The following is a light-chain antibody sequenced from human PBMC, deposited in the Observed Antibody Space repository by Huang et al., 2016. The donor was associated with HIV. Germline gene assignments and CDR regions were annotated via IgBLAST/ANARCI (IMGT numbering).Light chain of an antibody. Sequence: DIVMTQSPDSLAVSLGERATINCKSSQSGLNRPNHKNYLVWYQQKPGQPPKGLVYWASTRESGVPDRFSGSGSGTDFTLTISSLQAEDVAIYYCQQYYNTPYTFGQGTKLEIK. CDR2: WAS. V-gene: IGKV4-1*01. J-gene: IGKJ2*01. CDR3: QQYYNTPYT. CDR1: QSGLNRPNHKNY.